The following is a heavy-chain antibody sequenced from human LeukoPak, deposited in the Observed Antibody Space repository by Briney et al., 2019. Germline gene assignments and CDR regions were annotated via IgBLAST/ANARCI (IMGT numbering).Heavy chain of an antibody. J-gene: IGHJ6*03. CDR3: AREGEVDWYYYMDV. CDR1: GGSISSSSYY. CDR2: IYYSGST. D-gene: IGHD3/OR15-3a*01. Sequence: SETLSLTCTVSGGSISSSSYYWGWIRQPPGKGLEWIGSIYYSGSTYYNPSLKSRVTISVDTSKNQFSLKLSSVTAADTAVYYCAREGEVDWYYYMDVWGKGTTVTISS. V-gene: IGHV4-39*07.